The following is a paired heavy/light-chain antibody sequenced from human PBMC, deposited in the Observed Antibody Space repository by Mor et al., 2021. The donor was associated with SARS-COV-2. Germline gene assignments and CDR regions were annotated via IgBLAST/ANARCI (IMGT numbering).Heavy chain of an antibody. CDR2: VSSDSKYK. Sequence: EERLVESGGGLVKPGGSLTVSCAASGFDFSRYNMNWVRLAPGKGPEWVASVSSDSKYKYYGDSMKGPFTISRDNAKKSVYLQMNSLTVEDTAVYYCARALLLPWELLSGAPFDLWGQGTMVIVSS. CDR1: GFDFSRYN. J-gene: IGHJ3*01. D-gene: IGHD2-15*01. CDR3: ARALLLPWELLSGAPFDL. V-gene: IGHV3-21*01.
Light chain of an antibody. CDR1: QHVSSNY. J-gene: IGKJ4*01. CDR2: GAS. V-gene: IGKV3-20*01. CDR3: QQYGRSPLT. Sequence: IVLTQSPGTLSLSPGQRATLSCRASQHVSSNYLAWYQQKPGQPPRLLIYGASIRAIGIPDRFSGSASGTDFTLTISRLEPDDFSVYFCQQYGRSPLTFGGGTTVEI.